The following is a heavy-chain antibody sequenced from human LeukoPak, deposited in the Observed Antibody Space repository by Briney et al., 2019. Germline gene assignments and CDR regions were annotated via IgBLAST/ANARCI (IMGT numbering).Heavy chain of an antibody. V-gene: IGHV4-59*01. Sequence: YPSETLSLTCTVSGGSISDYYWNWIRQPPGKGLEWIAYVFYGGNTNYNPSLKSRVTISVDTSKNQFSLKLSSVTAADTAVYYCAASIAALDVWGQGTTVTVSS. CDR3: AASIAALDV. J-gene: IGHJ6*02. D-gene: IGHD6-6*01. CDR1: GGSISDYY. CDR2: VFYGGNT.